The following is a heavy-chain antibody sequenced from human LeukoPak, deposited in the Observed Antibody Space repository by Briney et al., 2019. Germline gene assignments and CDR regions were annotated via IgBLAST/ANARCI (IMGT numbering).Heavy chain of an antibody. Sequence: PSETLSLTCTVSGGSISSYYWSWIRQPPGQGLEWIGYIYYSGSTNYNPSLKSRVTISVDTSKNQFSLKLSSVTAADTAVYYCARGDIVVVPAAQSYYYYGMDVWGQGTTVTVSS. CDR1: GGSISSYY. D-gene: IGHD2-2*01. CDR2: IYYSGST. CDR3: ARGDIVVVPAAQSYYYYGMDV. J-gene: IGHJ6*02. V-gene: IGHV4-59*08.